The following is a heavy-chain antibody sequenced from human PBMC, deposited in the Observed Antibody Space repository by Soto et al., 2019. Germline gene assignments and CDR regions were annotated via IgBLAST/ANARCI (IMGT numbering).Heavy chain of an antibody. J-gene: IGHJ4*02. V-gene: IGHV3-30*18. Sequence: LRLSCAASGFTFSSYGMHWVLQAPGKGLEWVAVISYDGSNKYYADSVKGRFTISRDNSKNTLYLQMNSLRAEDTAVYYCAKSRSVVPEGYFDYWGQGTLVTVSS. CDR2: ISYDGSNK. D-gene: IGHD2-15*01. CDR3: AKSRSVVPEGYFDY. CDR1: GFTFSSYG.